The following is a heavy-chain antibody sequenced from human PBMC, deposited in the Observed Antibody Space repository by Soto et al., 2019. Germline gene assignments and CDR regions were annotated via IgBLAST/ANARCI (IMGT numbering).Heavy chain of an antibody. J-gene: IGHJ6*02. V-gene: IGHV1-69*01. CDR3: ARDPRYGSGSSRPINYYYYYGMDV. D-gene: IGHD3-10*01. CDR2: IIPIFGTA. CDR1: GGTFSSYA. Sequence: QVQLVQSGAEVKKPGSSVKVSCKASGGTFSSYAISWVRQAPGQGLEWMGGIIPIFGTANYAQKFQGRVTITADESTSTAYMELSSLRSEDTAVYYCARDPRYGSGSSRPINYYYYYGMDVWGQGTTVTVSS.